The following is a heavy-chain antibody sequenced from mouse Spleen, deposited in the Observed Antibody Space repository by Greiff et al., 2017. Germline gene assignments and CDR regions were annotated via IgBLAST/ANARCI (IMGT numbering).Heavy chain of an antibody. Sequence: DVKLVESGGGLVKPGGSLKLSCAASGFTFSSYAMSWVRQSPEKRLEWVAEISSGGSYTYYPDTVTGRFTISRDNAKNTLYLEMSSLRSEDTAMYYCARHGNYAMDYWGQGTSVTVSS. J-gene: IGHJ4*01. D-gene: IGHD2-1*01. V-gene: IGHV5-9-4*01. CDR2: ISSGGSYT. CDR1: GFTFSSYA. CDR3: ARHGNYAMDY.